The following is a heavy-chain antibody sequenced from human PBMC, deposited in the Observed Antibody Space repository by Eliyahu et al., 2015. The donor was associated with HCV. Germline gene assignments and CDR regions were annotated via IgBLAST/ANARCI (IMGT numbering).Heavy chain of an antibody. V-gene: IGHV3-9*01. Sequence: EVQLVESGGGLVQPGRSLRLSCAASGFTFDDYAMHWVRQAPGKGLEWVSGISWNSGSIGYADSVKGRFTISRDNAKNSLYLQMNSLRAEDTALYYCAKDIDLTVTTLDLDYWGQGTLVTVSS. CDR2: ISWNSGSI. J-gene: IGHJ4*02. CDR3: AKDIDLTVTTLDLDY. CDR1: GFTFDDYA. D-gene: IGHD4-17*01.